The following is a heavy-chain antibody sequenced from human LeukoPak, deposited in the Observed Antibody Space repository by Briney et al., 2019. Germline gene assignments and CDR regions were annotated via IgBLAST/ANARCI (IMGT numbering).Heavy chain of an antibody. V-gene: IGHV3-48*03. CDR1: GFTFSTYE. D-gene: IGHD1-1*01. CDR2: ISSRGSAI. CDR3: ARDMEPDAFDI. J-gene: IGHJ3*02. Sequence: PGGSLRLSCAASGFTFSTYEMNWVRQAPGKGLEWVPYISSRGSAIYYADSVKGRFTISRDIAKTSLYLQMNSLRAEDTAIYYCARDMEPDAFDIWGQGTMVTVSS.